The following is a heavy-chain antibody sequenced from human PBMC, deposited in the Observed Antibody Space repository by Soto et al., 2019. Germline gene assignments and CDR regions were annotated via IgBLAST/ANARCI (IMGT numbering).Heavy chain of an antibody. CDR2: ISSNGGGT. CDR3: VMLWNYYDSSGSFDY. D-gene: IGHD3-22*01. J-gene: IGHJ4*02. Sequence: GGSLRLSCSASGFTFSSYAMHWVRQAPGKGLEYVSAISSNGGGTYYADSVKGRFTISRDNSKNTLYLQMSSLRAEDTAVYYCVMLWNYYDSSGSFDYWGQGTLVTVSS. CDR1: GFTFSSYA. V-gene: IGHV3-64D*08.